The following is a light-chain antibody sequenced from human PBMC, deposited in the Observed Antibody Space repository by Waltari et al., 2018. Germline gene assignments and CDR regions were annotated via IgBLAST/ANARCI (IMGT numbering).Light chain of an antibody. V-gene: IGKV2-30*02. J-gene: IGKJ2*01. CDR1: QSLVQSDGNTF. CDR3: LQSSQWPYA. Sequence: DVVMTQSPLSLAVTLGQPASISCWSSQSLVQSDGNTFLNWFHQRPGQSPRRLIYKVSNRESGVPDRFSGSGSGTDFTLKISRVEAEDVGIFYCLQSSQWPYAFGQRTKLEIK. CDR2: KVS.